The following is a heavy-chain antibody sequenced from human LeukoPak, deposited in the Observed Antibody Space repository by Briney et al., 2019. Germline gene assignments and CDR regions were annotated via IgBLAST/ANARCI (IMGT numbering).Heavy chain of an antibody. D-gene: IGHD2-15*01. CDR2: ISGSGGST. CDR3: ARQSGGPYNWFDP. CDR1: GFTFSSYG. J-gene: IGHJ5*02. V-gene: IGHV3-23*01. Sequence: GGSLRLSCAASGFTFSSYGMSWVRQAPGKGLEWVSAISGSGGSTYYADPVKGRFTISRDNSKNTLYLQLNSLRAEDTAVYFCARQSGGPYNWFDPWGQGTLVTVSS.